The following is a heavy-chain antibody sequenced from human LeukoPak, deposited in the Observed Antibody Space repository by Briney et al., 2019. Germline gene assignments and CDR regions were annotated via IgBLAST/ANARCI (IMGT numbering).Heavy chain of an antibody. CDR2: IKHNGDDL. D-gene: IGHD3-10*01. V-gene: IGHV3-7*01. Sequence: GGSLRLSCAASGLTFSRYGMHLVRQAPGKGLEWVANIKHNGDDLNYVDSVEGRFTISRDNAQNSLYLHMTSLRAEDTAVYYCARELLAFDSWGQGTLVTVSS. CDR1: GLTFSRYG. J-gene: IGHJ4*02. CDR3: ARELLAFDS.